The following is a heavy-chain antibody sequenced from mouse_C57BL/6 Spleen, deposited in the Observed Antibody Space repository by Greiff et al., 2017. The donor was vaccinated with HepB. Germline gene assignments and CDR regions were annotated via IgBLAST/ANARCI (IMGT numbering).Heavy chain of an antibody. CDR2: IYPGSGST. D-gene: IGHD1-1*01. V-gene: IGHV1-55*01. CDR3: ARGGYYGSSYLAY. CDR1: GYTFTSYW. Sequence: VQLQQSGAELVKPGASVKMSCKASGYTFTSYWMTWVKQRPGQGLEWIGDIYPGSGSTNYNEKFKSKATLTVDTSSSTAYMQLSSLTSEDSAVYYCARGGYYGSSYLAYWGQGTLVTVSA. J-gene: IGHJ3*01.